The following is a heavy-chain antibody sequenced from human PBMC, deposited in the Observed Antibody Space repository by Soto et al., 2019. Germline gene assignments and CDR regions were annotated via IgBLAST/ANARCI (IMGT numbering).Heavy chain of an antibody. CDR2: ISSSGTTI. CDR3: ARAVGATDAFDI. D-gene: IGHD1-26*01. Sequence: GGSLRLSCAASGFTFSDYYMSWIRQAPGKGLEWVSYISSSGTTIYYADSVKGRFTISRDNSKNTLYLQMNSLRAEDAAVYYCARAVGATDAFDIWGQGTMVT. J-gene: IGHJ3*02. V-gene: IGHV3-11*01. CDR1: GFTFSDYY.